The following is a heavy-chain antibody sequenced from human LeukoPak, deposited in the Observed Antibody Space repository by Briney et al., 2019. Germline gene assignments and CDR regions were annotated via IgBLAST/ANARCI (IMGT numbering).Heavy chain of an antibody. V-gene: IGHV3-30*04. CDR1: GFTFSSYA. CDR3: ARDLVSGARHPYFQH. D-gene: IGHD1-26*01. J-gene: IGHJ1*01. CDR2: ISYDGSNK. Sequence: GRSLRLSCAASGFTFSSYAMHWDRQAPGKGLEWVAVISYDGSNKYYADSVKGRFTISRDNSKNTLYLQMNSLRAEDTAVYYCARDLVSGARHPYFQHWGQGTLVTVSS.